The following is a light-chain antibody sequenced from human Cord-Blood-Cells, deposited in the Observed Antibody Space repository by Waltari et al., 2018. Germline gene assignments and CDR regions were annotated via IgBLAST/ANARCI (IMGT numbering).Light chain of an antibody. CDR1: ALPKQY. CDR3: QSADSSGTYPV. V-gene: IGLV3-25*02. CDR2: KDR. J-gene: IGLJ7*01. Sequence: SYELTQPPSVSVSPGQTARITCSGDALPKQYAYWYQQKPGQAPVLVIYKDRERPSGIPERFSGSSSGTTVTLTISGVQAEDEADYYCQSADSSGTYPVFGGGTQLTVL.